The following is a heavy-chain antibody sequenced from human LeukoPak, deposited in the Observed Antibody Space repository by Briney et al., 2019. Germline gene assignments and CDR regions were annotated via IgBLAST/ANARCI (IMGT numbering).Heavy chain of an antibody. J-gene: IGHJ1*01. CDR2: IIPIFGTA. D-gene: IGHD1-26*01. V-gene: IGHV1-69*13. CDR3: ATDLSGSYYGYFQH. Sequence: GASVKVSCKASGGTFSSYAISWVRQAPGQGLEWMGGIIPIFGTANYAQKFQGRVTITADESTSTAYMELSSLRSEDTAVYYCATDLSGSYYGYFQHWGQGTLVTVSS. CDR1: GGTFSSYA.